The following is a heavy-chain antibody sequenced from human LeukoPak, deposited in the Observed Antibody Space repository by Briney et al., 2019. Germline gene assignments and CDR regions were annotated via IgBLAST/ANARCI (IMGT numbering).Heavy chain of an antibody. D-gene: IGHD1-26*01. CDR3: AKPSGSGVDY. CDR1: GFTFNNYY. Sequence: PGGSLRLSCAASGFTFNNYYMSWIRQAPGKGLEWLSYVTNSGLTKYYAASVRGRFTITRDNSKNTLYLQMNSLRLEDMAVYYCAKPSGSGVDYWGRGTRVTVSS. V-gene: IGHV3-11*04. J-gene: IGHJ4*02. CDR2: VTNSGLTK.